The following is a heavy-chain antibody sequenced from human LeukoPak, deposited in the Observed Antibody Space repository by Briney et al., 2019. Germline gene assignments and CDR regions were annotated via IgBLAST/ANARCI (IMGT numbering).Heavy chain of an antibody. CDR2: TYYRSKWYY. J-gene: IGHJ6*02. CDR3: SLARSEYHYGMDV. Sequence: SSQTLSLTCAISGDSVSSISVAWNWIRQSPSRGLEWLGRTYYRSKWYYEYAVSVKSRINISPDTSKNRFSLQLTSVTPEDTAVYYCSLARSEYHYGMDVCGQGTTVTVSS. CDR1: GDSVSSISVA. V-gene: IGHV6-1*01.